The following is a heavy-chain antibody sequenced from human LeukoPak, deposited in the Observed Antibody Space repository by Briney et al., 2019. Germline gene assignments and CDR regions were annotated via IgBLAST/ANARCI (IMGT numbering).Heavy chain of an antibody. CDR3: ARVKMTTMVDY. J-gene: IGHJ4*02. CDR2: IYYSGST. V-gene: IGHV4-59*01. CDR1: GGSFSGYY. Sequence: SETLSLTCAVYGGSFSGYYWSWIRQPPGKGLEWIGYIYYSGSTNYNPSLRSRVTISVDTSKNQFSLKLSSVTAADTAVYYCARVKMTTMVDYWGQGTLVTVSS. D-gene: IGHD5-24*01.